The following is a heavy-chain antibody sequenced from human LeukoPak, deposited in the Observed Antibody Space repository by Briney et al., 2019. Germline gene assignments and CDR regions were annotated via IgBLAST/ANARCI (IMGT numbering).Heavy chain of an antibody. J-gene: IGHJ4*02. D-gene: IGHD3-22*01. CDR1: GFTFSDYY. Sequence: GGSLRLSCAASGFTFSDYYMSWIRQAPGKGLEWVSYISSSGSTIYYADSVKGRFTISRDNAKNTLYLQMNSLRAEDTAVYYCAKDPHYYDSSGYYSFAWSPYFDYWGQGTLVTVSS. CDR3: AKDPHYYDSSGYYSFAWSPYFDY. CDR2: ISSSGSTI. V-gene: IGHV3-11*01.